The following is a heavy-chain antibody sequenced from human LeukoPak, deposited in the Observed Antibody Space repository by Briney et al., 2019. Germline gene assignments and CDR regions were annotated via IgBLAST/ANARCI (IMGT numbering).Heavy chain of an antibody. V-gene: IGHV3-23*01. J-gene: IGHJ3*02. CDR3: ARVGDGYYGEPDAFDI. D-gene: IGHD5-24*01. CDR1: GFTFSGYA. CDR2: ISGSGGST. Sequence: GGSLRLSCAASGFTFSGYAMSWVRQAPGKGLEWVSAISGSGGSTYYADSVKGRFTISRDNSKNTLYLQMNSLRAEDTAVYYCARVGDGYYGEPDAFDIWGQGTMVTVSS.